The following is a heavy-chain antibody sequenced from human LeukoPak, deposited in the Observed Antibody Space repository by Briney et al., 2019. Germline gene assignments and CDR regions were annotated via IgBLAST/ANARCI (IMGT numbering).Heavy chain of an antibody. CDR2: ICYSGST. CDR1: GGSISSYY. CDR3: ARGGYTPDQAFDI. Sequence: SETLSLTCTVSGGSISSYYWSWIRQPPGKGLEWIGYICYSGSTNYNPSPKSRVTISVDTSKNQFSLRLTSVTAADTAVYSCARGGYTPDQAFDIWGQGTMVTVSS. J-gene: IGHJ3*02. D-gene: IGHD5-12*01. V-gene: IGHV4-59*01.